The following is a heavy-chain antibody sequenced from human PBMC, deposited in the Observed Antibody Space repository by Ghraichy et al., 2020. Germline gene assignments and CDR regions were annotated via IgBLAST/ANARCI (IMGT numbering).Heavy chain of an antibody. V-gene: IGHV4-34*01. CDR2: INPTGTT. D-gene: IGHD2-21*01. CDR3: ARRRQMWSAAEGDAFDI. J-gene: IGHJ3*02. Sequence: LSLTCAVYVGSFSGYYWSWIRQPPGKGLEWIGEINPTGTTNNSPSLKSRLTMLVDTSKNQFSLKLKSVTAADTAMYYCARRRQMWSAAEGDAFDIWGQGTMVTVSS. CDR1: VGSFSGYY.